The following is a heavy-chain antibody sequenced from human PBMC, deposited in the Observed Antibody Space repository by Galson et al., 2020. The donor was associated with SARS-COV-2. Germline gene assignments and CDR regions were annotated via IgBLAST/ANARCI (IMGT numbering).Heavy chain of an antibody. CDR2: ISFTGGST. V-gene: IGHV3-23*01. D-gene: IGHD6-13*01. J-gene: IGHJ4*02. CDR3: VKAQQYLALFDF. CDR1: GFAFSDSA. Sequence: GESLKISCAASGFAFSDSAMTWLRLIPGRGLECVSTISFTGGSTYYADSVRGRFTISRDNFKNSLSLQMDRLKVDDTAVYFCVKAQQYLALFDFWGQEVQVTVSS.